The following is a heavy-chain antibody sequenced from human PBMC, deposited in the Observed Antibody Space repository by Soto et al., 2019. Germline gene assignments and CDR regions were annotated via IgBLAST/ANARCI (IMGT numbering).Heavy chain of an antibody. CDR1: GYIFTNYW. D-gene: IGHD6-13*01. CDR2: IYPGGSDT. Sequence: PGESLKISCKASGYIFTNYWIAWVRQLPGKGLEWMGIIYPGGSDTKYSPSFQGQVTISADRSISTAYLQWSSLKASDTAMYYCATLDRSSSYFGFDYWGQGTVVTVSS. J-gene: IGHJ4*02. V-gene: IGHV5-51*01. CDR3: ATLDRSSSYFGFDY.